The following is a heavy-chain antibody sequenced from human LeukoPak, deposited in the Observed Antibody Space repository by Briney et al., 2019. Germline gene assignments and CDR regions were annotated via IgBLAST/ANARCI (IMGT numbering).Heavy chain of an antibody. J-gene: IGHJ4*02. CDR1: GFTFSTYD. CDR2: ISYDGNNR. V-gene: IGHV3-30*03. Sequence: GGSLRLSCAASGFTFSTYDIHWVRQAPGKGLEWVAVISYDGNNRYYADSVKGRFTISRDNSKNTLYLQMNSLRAEDTAVYYCARDVGNFDYWGQGTLVTVSS. CDR3: ARDVGNFDY.